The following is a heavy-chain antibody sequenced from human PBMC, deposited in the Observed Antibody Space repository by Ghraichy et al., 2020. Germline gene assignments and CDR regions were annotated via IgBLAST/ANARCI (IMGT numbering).Heavy chain of an antibody. CDR3: AKDKGKGGFGEPPLTLYGMDV. CDR1: GFTFDDYA. CDR2: ISWNSGSI. D-gene: IGHD3-10*01. Sequence: GGSLRLSCAASGFTFDDYAMHWVRQAPGKGLEWVSGISWNSGSIGYADSVKGRFTISRDNAKNSLYLQMNSLRAEDTALYYFAKDKGKGGFGEPPLTLYGMDVWGQGTTVTVSS. V-gene: IGHV3-9*01. J-gene: IGHJ6*02.